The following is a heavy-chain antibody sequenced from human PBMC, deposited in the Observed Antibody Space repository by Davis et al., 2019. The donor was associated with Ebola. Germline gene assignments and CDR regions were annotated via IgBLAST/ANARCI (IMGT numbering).Heavy chain of an antibody. CDR1: GGSMTTYY. D-gene: IGHD3/OR15-3a*01. CDR2: IYYTGST. Sequence: MPSETLSLTCTVSGGSMTTYYWSWIRQPPGKGLEWIGYIYYTGSTNYNRSLESRVTIAVDTSKNQLSLKLRSVTAADTAVYYCARDAVVSRGELDLWGQGTLVTVSS. CDR3: ARDAVVSRGELDL. V-gene: IGHV4-59*01. J-gene: IGHJ4*02.